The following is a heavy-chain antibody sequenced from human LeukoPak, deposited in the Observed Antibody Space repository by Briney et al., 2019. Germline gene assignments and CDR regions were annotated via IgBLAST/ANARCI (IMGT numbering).Heavy chain of an antibody. CDR2: IYTSGST. V-gene: IGHV4-4*07. J-gene: IGHJ4*02. CDR1: GGSISSYY. D-gene: IGHD1-1*01. CDR3: ARDWDGTFYFDY. Sequence: SETLSLTCTVSGGSISSYYWSWIRQPAGKGLEWIGRIYTSGSTNYNPSLKSRVTISLDRSKNQFSLRLSSVTAADTAVYYCARDWDGTFYFDYWGQGTLVTVSS.